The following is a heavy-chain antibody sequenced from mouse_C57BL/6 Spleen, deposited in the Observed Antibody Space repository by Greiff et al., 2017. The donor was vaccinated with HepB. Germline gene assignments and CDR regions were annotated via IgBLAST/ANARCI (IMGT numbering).Heavy chain of an antibody. J-gene: IGHJ4*01. Sequence: QVQLQQPGAELVKPGASVKMSCKASGYTFTSYWITWVKQRPGQGLEWIGDIYPGSGSTNYNEKFKSKATLTVDTSSSTAYMQLSSLTSEDSAVYYCARIVNYYGLYAMDYWGQGTSVTVSS. CDR1: GYTFTSYW. CDR2: IYPGSGST. D-gene: IGHD1-1*01. V-gene: IGHV1-55*01. CDR3: ARIVNYYGLYAMDY.